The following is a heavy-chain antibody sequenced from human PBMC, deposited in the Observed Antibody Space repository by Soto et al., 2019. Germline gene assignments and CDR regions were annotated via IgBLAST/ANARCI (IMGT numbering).Heavy chain of an antibody. CDR3: ARSHPHYYYYGMDV. CDR1: GGSISSGGYY. J-gene: IGHJ6*02. CDR2: IYYGGST. Sequence: SETLSLTCTVSGGSISSGGYYWSWIRQHPGKGLEWIGYIYYGGSTYYNPSLQSRGTVSVYTSKNQFSLKLSSVTAADTAVYYCARSHPHYYYYGMDVWGQGTTVTV. V-gene: IGHV4-31*03.